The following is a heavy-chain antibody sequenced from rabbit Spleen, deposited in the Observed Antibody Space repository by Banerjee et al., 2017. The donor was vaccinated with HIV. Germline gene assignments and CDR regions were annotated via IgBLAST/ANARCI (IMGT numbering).Heavy chain of an antibody. D-gene: IGHD6-1*01. Sequence: QSLEESGGDLVKPGASLTLTCTASGVSFSSNYYMCWVRQAPGKGLEWIACIDTGRSGFTYFASWAKGRFTISKTSSTTVTLQMTSLTAADTATYFCARGDATYDYAPNLWGPGTLVTVS. CDR2: IDTGRSGFT. V-gene: IGHV1S40*01. CDR3: ARGDATYDYAPNL. CDR1: GVSFSSNYY. J-gene: IGHJ4*01.